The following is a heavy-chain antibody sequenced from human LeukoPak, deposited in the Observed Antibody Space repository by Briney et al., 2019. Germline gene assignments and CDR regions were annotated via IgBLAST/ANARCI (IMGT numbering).Heavy chain of an antibody. CDR3: ASKDSSGWYEGA. CDR2: INPSGGRT. V-gene: IGHV1-46*01. CDR1: GYTLTGYY. Sequence: ASVKVSCKASGYTLTGYYMHWVRQAPGQGLEWVGVINPSGGRTSYAQKFQGRVTMTRDTSTSTVYMELSSLRSDDTAMYYCASKDSSGWYEGAWGQGTLVTVSS. D-gene: IGHD6-19*01. J-gene: IGHJ5*02.